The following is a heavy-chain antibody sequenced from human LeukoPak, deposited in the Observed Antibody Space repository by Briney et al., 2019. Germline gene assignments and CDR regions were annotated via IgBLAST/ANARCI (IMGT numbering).Heavy chain of an antibody. CDR1: GFTVNRDY. Sequence: GGSLRLSCAASGFTVNRDYMSWVRQAPGKGLEWVSAIYSAGTTYYAESVKGRFTISRDTSKNTVSLEMNSLRVEDTALYYCARGTHFDNGEAFDVWGPGTLVTVSS. CDR3: ARGTHFDNGEAFDV. D-gene: IGHD3-9*01. J-gene: IGHJ3*01. V-gene: IGHV3-66*01. CDR2: IYSAGTT.